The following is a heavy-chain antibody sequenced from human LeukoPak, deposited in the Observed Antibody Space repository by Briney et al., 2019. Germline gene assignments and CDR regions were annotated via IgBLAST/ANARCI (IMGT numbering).Heavy chain of an antibody. D-gene: IGHD6-6*01. V-gene: IGHV4-4*07. J-gene: IGHJ4*02. CDR3: ARGGEYSSSFDY. CDR2: IYTSGST. CDR1: GGSITNYY. Sequence: SETLSLTCTASGGSITNYYWSWIRQPAGRGLEWIGRIYTSGSTNYNPSLKSRVTMSVGTSKNQFSLKLSSVTAADTAVYYCARGGEYSSSFDYWGQGTLVTVSS.